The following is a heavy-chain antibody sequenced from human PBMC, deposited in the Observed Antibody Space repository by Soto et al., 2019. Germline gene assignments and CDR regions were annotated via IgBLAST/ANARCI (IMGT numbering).Heavy chain of an antibody. V-gene: IGHV1-69*04. Sequence: SVKVSCKASGGTFSSYTISWVRQAPGQGLEWMGRIIPILGIANYAQKFQGRVTITADKSTSTAYMELSSLRSEDTAVYYCARDQGGGPYYDFWSGTDLGMDVWGQGTTVTVSS. J-gene: IGHJ6*02. D-gene: IGHD3-3*01. CDR2: IIPILGIA. CDR3: ARDQGGGPYYDFWSGTDLGMDV. CDR1: GGTFSSYT.